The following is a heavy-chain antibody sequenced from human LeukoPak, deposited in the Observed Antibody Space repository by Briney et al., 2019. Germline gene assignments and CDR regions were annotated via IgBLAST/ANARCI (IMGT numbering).Heavy chain of an antibody. J-gene: IGHJ4*02. CDR1: GFTFSSYE. V-gene: IGHV3-48*03. Sequence: GGSLRLSCAASGFTFSSYEMNWVRQAPGKGLEWVSHISSSGNSKYYADSVKGRFTISRDNAQNSLYLQMTSLRAEDTSVYFCARVKYYGSGSGSTTSFDYWGQGTLVTVSS. CDR2: ISSSGNSK. D-gene: IGHD3-10*01. CDR3: ARVKYYGSGSGSTTSFDY.